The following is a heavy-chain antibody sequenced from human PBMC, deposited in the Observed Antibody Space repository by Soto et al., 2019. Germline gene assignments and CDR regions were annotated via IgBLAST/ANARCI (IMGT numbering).Heavy chain of an antibody. CDR1: GFTFSGYY. CDR2: IRSSGDRT. Sequence: QVQLVESGGGLVKPGGSLRLSCAASGFTFSGYYMSWIRQAPGKGLECISYIRSSGDRTKYADSVKGRFTISRDNAKKSLYLQMNSLRAEDMAVYYCVRETAYYCDYWGQGTLVTVSS. J-gene: IGHJ4*02. V-gene: IGHV3-11*05. CDR3: VRETAYYCDY. D-gene: IGHD1-1*01.